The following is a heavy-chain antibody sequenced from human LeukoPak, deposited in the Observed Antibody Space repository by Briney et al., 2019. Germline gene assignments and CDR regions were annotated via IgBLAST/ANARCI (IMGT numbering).Heavy chain of an antibody. CDR3: AKGYYDYVWGSYYFDY. Sequence: GGSLRLSCAASGFTFSDYYMSWIRQAPGKGLEWVSYISSSGSTIYYADSVKGRFTISRDNSRDTLYLQMNSLRAEDTAVYYCAKGYYDYVWGSYYFDYWGQGTLVTVSS. CDR1: GFTFSDYY. D-gene: IGHD3-16*01. J-gene: IGHJ4*02. V-gene: IGHV3-11*01. CDR2: ISSSGSTI.